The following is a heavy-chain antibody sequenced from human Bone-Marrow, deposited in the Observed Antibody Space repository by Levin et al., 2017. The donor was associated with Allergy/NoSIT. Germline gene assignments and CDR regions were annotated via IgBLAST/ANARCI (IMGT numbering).Heavy chain of an antibody. J-gene: IGHJ6*02. Sequence: KISCKASGGTFSSYAISWVRQAPGQGLEWMGGIIPIFGTANYAQKFQGRVTITADKSTSTAYMELSSLRSEDTAVYYCARGGTIFGVVINKNYDYGMDGWGQGTTVTVSS. CDR3: ARGGTIFGVVINKNYDYGMDG. CDR1: GGTFSSYA. V-gene: IGHV1-69*06. CDR2: IIPIFGTA. D-gene: IGHD3-3*01.